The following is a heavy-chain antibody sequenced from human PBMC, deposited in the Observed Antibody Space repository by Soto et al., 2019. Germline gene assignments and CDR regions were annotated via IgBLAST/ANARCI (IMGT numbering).Heavy chain of an antibody. J-gene: IGHJ4*02. CDR3: ASSRLQHDWYYFDY. V-gene: IGHV1-18*01. CDR2: INVYNGNT. Sequence: ASVKVSCKASGYTFTSYSISWVRQAPGQGLEWMGWINVYNGNTKYAQKFQGRVTMTTDTSTSTVYMELRSLTSDDTAVYYCASSRLQHDWYYFDYWGQGTLVTVSS. D-gene: IGHD6-25*01. CDR1: GYTFTSYS.